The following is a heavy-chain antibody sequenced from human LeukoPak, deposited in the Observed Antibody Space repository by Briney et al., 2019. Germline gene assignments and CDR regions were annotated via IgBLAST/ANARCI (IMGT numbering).Heavy chain of an antibody. V-gene: IGHV1-2*06. CDR2: INSNSGGT. CDR3: ARGGSGSGYLYYFDY. D-gene: IGHD3-10*01. CDR1: GYSFSDFP. J-gene: IGHJ4*02. Sequence: GASVKVSCKASGYSFSDFPIHWVRQAPGQGLEWVGRINSNSGGTSYAQNFQGRVTMTRDTSINTAYMELSGLTSDDTSVYYCARGGSGSGYLYYFDYWGQGTLVSVSS.